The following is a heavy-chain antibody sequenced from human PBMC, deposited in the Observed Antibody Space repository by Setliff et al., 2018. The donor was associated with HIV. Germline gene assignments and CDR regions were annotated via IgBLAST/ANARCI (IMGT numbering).Heavy chain of an antibody. J-gene: IGHJ4*02. CDR2: IYTSGST. CDR1: GGSISSYY. CDR3: ARETRGYYDILTGLYYFDY. V-gene: IGHV4-4*07. D-gene: IGHD3-9*01. Sequence: SETLSLTCTVSGGSISSYYWSWIRQPAGKGLEWIGRIYTSGSTNYNPSLKSRVTMSVDTSKNQFSLKLGSVTAADTAVYYCARETRGYYDILTGLYYFDYWGQGTLVTVSS.